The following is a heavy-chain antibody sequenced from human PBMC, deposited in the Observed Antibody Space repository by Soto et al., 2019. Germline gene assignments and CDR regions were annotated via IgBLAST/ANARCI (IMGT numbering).Heavy chain of an antibody. CDR1: GFTFRNYA. D-gene: IGHD4-17*01. CDR3: AKDPNGDYVGAFDM. CDR2: TSASGGRT. V-gene: IGHV3-23*01. J-gene: IGHJ3*02. Sequence: GGSLRLSCAASGFTFRNYAMRWVRQAPGAGPEWVSGTSASGGRTYYADSVKGRFTISRDKSKNTVFLQMNGLRAEDTALYYCAKDPNGDYVGAFDMWGRGTMVTVSS.